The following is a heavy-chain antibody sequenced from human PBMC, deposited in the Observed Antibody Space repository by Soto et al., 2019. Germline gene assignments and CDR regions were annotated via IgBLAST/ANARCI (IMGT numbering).Heavy chain of an antibody. CDR3: TTGYKWGHATRGSDY. CDR1: GFTFTNAW. Sequence: GGSLRLSCAASGFTFTNAWMNWVRQAPGKGLEWVGRIKSKIDGGTIEYAAPVNGRFTISRDDSKNTLDLQMNSLKTEDTAVYYCTTGYKWGHATRGSDYWGQGTLVTVSS. CDR2: IKSKIDGGTI. J-gene: IGHJ4*02. D-gene: IGHD1-20*01. V-gene: IGHV3-15*07.